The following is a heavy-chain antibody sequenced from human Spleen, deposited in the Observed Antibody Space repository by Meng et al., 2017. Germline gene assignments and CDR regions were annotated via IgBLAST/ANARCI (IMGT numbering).Heavy chain of an antibody. D-gene: IGHD2-15*01. V-gene: IGHV1-18*01. CDR3: ATVFSAYCSGGSCYNFDY. Sequence: ASVKVSCKASGYTFTSYGISWVRQAPGQGLEWMGWISAYNGNTNYAQKLQGRVTMTTDTSTSTAYMELRSLRSDDTAVYYCATVFSAYCSGGSCYNFDYWGQGTLVTVSS. CDR2: ISAYNGNT. J-gene: IGHJ4*02. CDR1: GYTFTSYG.